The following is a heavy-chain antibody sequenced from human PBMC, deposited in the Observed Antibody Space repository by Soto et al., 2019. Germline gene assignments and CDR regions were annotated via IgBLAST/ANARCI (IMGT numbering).Heavy chain of an antibody. CDR2: IRSKANSYAT. Sequence: PGGSLRLSCAASGFTFSGSAMHWVRQASGKGLEWVGRIRSKANSYATAYAESVKGRFTISRDDSKNTAYLQMNSLKTEDTAVYYCTRQYYDILTGYSDYWGQGTLVTVSS. V-gene: IGHV3-73*01. J-gene: IGHJ4*02. CDR3: TRQYYDILTGYSDY. CDR1: GFTFSGSA. D-gene: IGHD3-9*01.